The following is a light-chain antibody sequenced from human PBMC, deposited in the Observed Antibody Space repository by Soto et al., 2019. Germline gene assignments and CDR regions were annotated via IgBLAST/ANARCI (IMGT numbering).Light chain of an antibody. Sequence: IKMTQSPSTLSASVGARVTITSRASQIISSWLAWYQQKPGKAPKFLIYAASSLQSGVPSRFSGSGSGTDFTLTISSLQPEDFAAYYCQQSYSTPPSAFGPGTKVDIK. CDR1: QIISSW. CDR2: AAS. CDR3: QQSYSTPPSA. J-gene: IGKJ3*01. V-gene: IGKV1-39*01.